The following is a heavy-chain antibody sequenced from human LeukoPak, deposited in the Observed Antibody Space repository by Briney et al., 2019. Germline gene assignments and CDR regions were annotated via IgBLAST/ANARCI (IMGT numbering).Heavy chain of an antibody. CDR3: ARHGRLRSFDY. CDR1: GYSISSGYY. V-gene: IGHV4-38-2*02. Sequence: PSETLSLTCTVSGYSISSGYYWGWIRQPPGKGLEWIGSINHSGSNNYNPSLKSRVTISVDTSKNQFSLKLSSVTAADTAVYYCARHGRLRSFDYWGQGTLVTVSS. J-gene: IGHJ4*02. CDR2: INHSGSN. D-gene: IGHD4-17*01.